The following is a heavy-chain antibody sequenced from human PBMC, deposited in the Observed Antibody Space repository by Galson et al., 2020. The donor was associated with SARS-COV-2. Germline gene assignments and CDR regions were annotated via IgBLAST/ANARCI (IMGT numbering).Heavy chain of an antibody. CDR1: GFTFDDYA. V-gene: IGHV3-9*01. Sequence: SLKISCAASGFTFDDYAMHWVRQAPGKGLEWVSGISWNSGSIGYADSVKGRFTISRDNAKNSLYLQMNSLRAEDTALYYCASLDIVATTHIGYWGQGTLVTVSS. D-gene: IGHD5-12*01. J-gene: IGHJ4*02. CDR3: ASLDIVATTHIGY. CDR2: ISWNSGSI.